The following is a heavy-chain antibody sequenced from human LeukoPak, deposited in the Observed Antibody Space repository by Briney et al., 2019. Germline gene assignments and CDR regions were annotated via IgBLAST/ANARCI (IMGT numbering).Heavy chain of an antibody. J-gene: IGHJ4*02. CDR3: AKGRLSYYDHFDS. D-gene: IGHD3-16*01. Sequence: GGSLRLSCAASGFTFRSYEMNWVRQAPGKGLEWVSYISSSGSTIYYADSVKGRFTISRDNSRNTLFLQMNSLRADDTAVYYCAKGRLSYYDHFDSWGQGTLVTVFS. CDR2: ISSSGSTI. CDR1: GFTFRSYE. V-gene: IGHV3-48*03.